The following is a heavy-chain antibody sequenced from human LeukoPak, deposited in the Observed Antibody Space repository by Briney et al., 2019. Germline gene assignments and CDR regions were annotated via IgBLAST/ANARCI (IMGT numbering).Heavy chain of an antibody. CDR3: AASKRAYYFDY. CDR2: IYSGGST. J-gene: IGHJ4*02. V-gene: IGHV3-53*01. D-gene: IGHD4-11*01. Sequence: GGSLRLSCAASGFTVSSNYMSWVRQAPGKGLEWVSVIYSGGSTYYADSVKGRFTISRDNSKNTLYLQMNSLRAEDTAVYYCAASKRAYYFDYWGQGTLVTVSS. CDR1: GFTVSSNY.